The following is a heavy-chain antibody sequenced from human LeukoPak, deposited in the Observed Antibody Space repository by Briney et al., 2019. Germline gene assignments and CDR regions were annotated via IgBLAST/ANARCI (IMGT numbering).Heavy chain of an antibody. D-gene: IGHD2-15*01. J-gene: IGHJ4*02. Sequence: SVKVSCKASGGSFRSYTICWVRQAPGQGLEWMGGIIPILGTANYAQKFQGRVTLITDESASTAYMELSSLRSEDTAVYYCARRDSATPYYFDYWGQGTLVTVSS. CDR2: IIPILGTA. CDR1: GGSFRSYT. CDR3: ARRDSATPYYFDY. V-gene: IGHV1-69*16.